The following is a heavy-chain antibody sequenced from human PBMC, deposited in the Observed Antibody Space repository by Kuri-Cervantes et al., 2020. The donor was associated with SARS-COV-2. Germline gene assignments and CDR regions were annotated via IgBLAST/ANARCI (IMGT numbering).Heavy chain of an antibody. D-gene: IGHD6-13*01. J-gene: IGHJ4*02. CDR1: GGSISSGGYY. Sequence: SETLSLTCTVSGGSISSGGYYWSWIRQPPGKGLEWIGYIYHSGSTYYNPSLKSRVTISVDRSKNQFSLKLSSVTAADTAVYYCARGYSSWYYYNTYLDYWGQGTLVTVSS. CDR3: ARGYSSWYYYNTYLDY. V-gene: IGHV4-30-2*02. CDR2: IYHSGST.